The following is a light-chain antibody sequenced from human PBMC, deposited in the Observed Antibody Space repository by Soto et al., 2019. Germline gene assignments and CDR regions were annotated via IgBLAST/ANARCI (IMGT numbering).Light chain of an antibody. V-gene: IGKV3-20*01. CDR2: GAS. CDR1: QSVSSSY. J-gene: IGKJ1*01. CDR3: QQYGSSPQT. Sequence: EIVLTQSPVTLSLSPGERATLSCRASQSVSSSYLAWYQQKPGQAPRLLIYGASSRATGIPDRFSGSGSGTDFTLSISRLEPEDFAVYYCQQYGSSPQTFGHGTKVEIK.